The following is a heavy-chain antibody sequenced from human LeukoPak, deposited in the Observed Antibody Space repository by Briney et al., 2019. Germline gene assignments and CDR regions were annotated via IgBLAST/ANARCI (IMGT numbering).Heavy chain of an antibody. CDR3: AREGPYYDSSGYYLPDY. Sequence: SETLSLTCAVYGGSFSGYYWSWIRQPPGKGLEWIGYIYYSGSTNYNPSLKSRVTISVDTSKNQFSLKLSSVTAADTAVYYCAREGPYYDSSGYYLPDYWGQGTLVTVSS. CDR2: IYYSGST. J-gene: IGHJ4*02. V-gene: IGHV4-59*12. D-gene: IGHD3-22*01. CDR1: GGSFSGYY.